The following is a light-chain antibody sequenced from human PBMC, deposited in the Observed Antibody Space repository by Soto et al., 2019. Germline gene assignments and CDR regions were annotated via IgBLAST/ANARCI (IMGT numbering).Light chain of an antibody. CDR2: DAS. CDR1: QSVSSY. CDR3: QQYGGSPRT. J-gene: IGKJ1*01. V-gene: IGKV3-11*01. Sequence: EIVLTQSPATLSLSPGETATLSCRASQSVSSYLAWYQQKPGQAPRLLIYDASNRATGIPARFSGSGSGTDFTLTISRLEPEDFAVYYCQQYGGSPRTFGQGTKVEVK.